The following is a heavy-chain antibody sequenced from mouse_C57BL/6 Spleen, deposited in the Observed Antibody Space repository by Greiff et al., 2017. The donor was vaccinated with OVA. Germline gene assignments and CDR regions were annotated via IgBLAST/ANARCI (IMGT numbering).Heavy chain of an antibody. Sequence: VQLKESGGGLVKPGGSLKLSCAASGFTFSSYAMSWVRQTPEKRLEWVATISDGGSYTYYPDNVKGRFTISRDNAKNNLYLQMSHLKSEDATMYYCARDWMDYWGQGTSVTVSS. CDR1: GFTFSSYA. CDR3: ARDWMDY. J-gene: IGHJ4*01. CDR2: ISDGGSYT. V-gene: IGHV5-4*01.